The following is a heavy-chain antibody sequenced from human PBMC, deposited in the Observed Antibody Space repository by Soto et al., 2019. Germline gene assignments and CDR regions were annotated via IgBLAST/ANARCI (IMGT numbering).Heavy chain of an antibody. V-gene: IGHV4-39*02. CDR3: ARLVVVAPVANA. J-gene: IGHJ5*02. D-gene: IGHD2-2*01. Sequence: SETLSLTCSVSGGSINYNSYYWGWIRQPPGKGLEWVGGIFYAGTTYYSPSLKDRVTISVDTSKNSFSLDLTSVTAADTAVYFCARLVVVAPVANAWGQGTLVTVSS. CDR2: IFYAGTT. CDR1: GGSINYNSYY.